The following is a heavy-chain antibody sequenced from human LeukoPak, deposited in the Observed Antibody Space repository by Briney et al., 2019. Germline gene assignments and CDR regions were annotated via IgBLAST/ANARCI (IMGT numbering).Heavy chain of an antibody. Sequence: SETLSLTCTVSGGSISSSSYYWGWIRQPPGKGLEWIGSIYYSGSTYYNPSLKSRVTISVDTSKNQFSLKLSSVTAADTAVYYCARGSSGWYYYYYYMDVWGKGTTVTISS. CDR3: ARGSSGWYYYYYYMDV. J-gene: IGHJ6*03. D-gene: IGHD6-19*01. V-gene: IGHV4-39*01. CDR1: GGSISSSSYY. CDR2: IYYSGST.